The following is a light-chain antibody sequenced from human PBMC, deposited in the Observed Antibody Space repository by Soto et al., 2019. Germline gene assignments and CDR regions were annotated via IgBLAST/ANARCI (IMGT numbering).Light chain of an antibody. CDR1: QTVRDNY. J-gene: IGKJ4*01. V-gene: IGKV3-20*01. Sequence: EIVLTQSPGTLSLSPGERGTLSCRASQTVRDNYLAWYQQKPGQAPRLLIYGASNTASGIPDRFSGSGSGTNVPLTISRLDPAEFAGDSCGQYLSSPLTFGGGTNAEIK. CDR3: GQYLSSPLT. CDR2: GAS.